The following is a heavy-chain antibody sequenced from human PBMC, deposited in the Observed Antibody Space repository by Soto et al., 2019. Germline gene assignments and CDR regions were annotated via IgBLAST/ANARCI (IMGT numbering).Heavy chain of an antibody. CDR1: GGTFSSYT. J-gene: IGHJ6*03. D-gene: IGHD2-2*01. CDR3: ARGWNDCSSTSCYASYYYMDV. V-gene: IGHV1-69*02. Sequence: SVKVSCKASGGTFSSYTISWVRQAPGQGLEWMGRIIPILGIANYAQKFQGRVTITADKSTSTAYMELSSLRSEDTAVYYCARGWNDCSSTSCYASYYYMDVWGKGTTVTVSS. CDR2: IIPILGIA.